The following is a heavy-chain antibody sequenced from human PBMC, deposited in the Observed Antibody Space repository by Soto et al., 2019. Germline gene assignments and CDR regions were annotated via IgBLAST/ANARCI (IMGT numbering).Heavy chain of an antibody. CDR2: ISYDGSNK. J-gene: IGHJ4*02. CDR3: ARDYGHGDYRDFDY. V-gene: IGHV3-30-3*01. CDR1: GFTFSSYA. Sequence: QVQLVESGGGVVQPGRSLRLSCAASGFTFSSYAMHWVRQAPGKGLEWVAVISYDGSNKYYADSVKGRFTISRDNSKNTLYLQMNSLRAEDTAVYYCARDYGHGDYRDFDYWGQGTLVTVSS. D-gene: IGHD4-17*01.